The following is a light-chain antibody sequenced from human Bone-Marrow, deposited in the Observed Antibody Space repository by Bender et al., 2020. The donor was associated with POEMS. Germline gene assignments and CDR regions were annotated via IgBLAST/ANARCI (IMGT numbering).Light chain of an antibody. V-gene: IGLV2-23*02. J-gene: IGLJ2*01. CDR2: EVS. Sequence: QSALTQPASVSGSPGQSITISCTGTTSDVGGYNYVSWYQHRPGRAPKLMIYEVSLRPSGISNRFSGSTSGNTASLTISGLQAEDEADYYCCSYARSSSLGVAFGVGTKLTVL. CDR1: TSDVGGYNY. CDR3: CSYARSSSLGVA.